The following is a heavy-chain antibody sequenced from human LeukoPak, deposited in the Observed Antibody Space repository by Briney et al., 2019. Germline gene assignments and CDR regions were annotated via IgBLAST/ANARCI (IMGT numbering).Heavy chain of an antibody. CDR3: ARGGIRSNY. D-gene: IGHD1-14*01. J-gene: IGHJ4*02. V-gene: IGHV1-8*03. CDR2: MNPNSGNA. CDR1: GYTFTSYN. Sequence: ASVKVSCKASGYTFTSYNINWVRHATGQGLEWMGWMNPNSGNAGYAQKFQGRVTITRNTSVSTAYMELSSLRSEDTAVYYCARGGIRSNYWGQGTLVTVSS.